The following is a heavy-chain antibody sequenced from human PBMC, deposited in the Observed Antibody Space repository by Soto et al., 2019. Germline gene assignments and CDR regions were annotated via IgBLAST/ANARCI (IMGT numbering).Heavy chain of an antibody. Sequence: SETLSLTCTVSGGSIRNNYLSGIRQPPGKGLAWVGYIYYTGTSKYNPSLKSRVTISVDSSKNQFSLKLDSVTAADTAVYYCARIGGYYQAFDNWGQGTLVTVSS. CDR2: IYYTGTS. CDR3: ARIGGYYQAFDN. J-gene: IGHJ4*02. V-gene: IGHV4-59*08. CDR1: GGSIRNNY. D-gene: IGHD3-3*01.